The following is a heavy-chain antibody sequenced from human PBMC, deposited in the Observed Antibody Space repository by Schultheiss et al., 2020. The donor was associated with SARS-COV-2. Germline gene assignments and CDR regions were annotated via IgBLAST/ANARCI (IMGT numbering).Heavy chain of an antibody. J-gene: IGHJ5*02. CDR3: AREILVVAATPYNWFDP. Sequence: SETLSLTCTVSGGSISSGGYYWSWNRQPPGKGLEWIVYIYYSGSTYYNPSLKSRVTISVDTSKNQFSLKLSSVTAADTAVYYCAREILVVAATPYNWFDPWGQGTLVTVSS. CDR2: IYYSGST. D-gene: IGHD2-15*01. V-gene: IGHV4-30-4*01. CDR1: GGSISSGGYY.